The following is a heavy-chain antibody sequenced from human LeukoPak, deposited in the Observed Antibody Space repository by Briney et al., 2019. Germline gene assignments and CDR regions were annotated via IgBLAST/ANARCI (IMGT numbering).Heavy chain of an antibody. CDR2: ISPYNGNT. J-gene: IGHJ5*02. CDR3: ARARLLRYYDWLLYHSNWFDP. CDR1: GYTFSTSG. D-gene: IGHD3-9*01. Sequence: ASVKVSCKASGYTFSTSGITWVRQAPGQGLEWMGWISPYNGNTKSAQKFQGRVTMTTDTSTSTAYMELRSLRSDDTAVYYCARARLLRYYDWLLYHSNWFDPWGQGTLVTVSS. V-gene: IGHV1-18*01.